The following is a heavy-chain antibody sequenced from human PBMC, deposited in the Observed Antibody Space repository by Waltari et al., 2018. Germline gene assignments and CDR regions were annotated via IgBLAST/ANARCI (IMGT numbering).Heavy chain of an antibody. CDR2: IWFDGSKE. CDR3: APIGGVATPEYPYYFDY. D-gene: IGHD3-16*01. Sequence: QVQLVESGGGVVQPGGSLRLSCEASGFTFNTFGMHWVRQAPGKGLEWVSFIWFDGSKENYAESVKGRFIISRDNSKNILYLQMNTLRAEDTAVYYCAPIGGVATPEYPYYFDYWGQGTLVTVSS. CDR1: GFTFNTFG. J-gene: IGHJ4*02. V-gene: IGHV3-30*02.